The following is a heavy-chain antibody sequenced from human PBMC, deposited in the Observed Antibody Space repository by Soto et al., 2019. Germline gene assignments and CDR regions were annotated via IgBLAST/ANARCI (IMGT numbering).Heavy chain of an antibody. CDR2: IWYDGSNK. J-gene: IGHJ6*02. Sequence: GGSLRLSCAASGFTFSSYGMHWVRQAPGKGLEWVAVIWYDGSNKYYADSVKGRLTISRDNSKNTLYLQMNSLRAEDTAVYYCARVGVSEWELSSLGTRHYYYGMDVWGQGTTVTVSS. V-gene: IGHV3-33*01. CDR3: ARVGVSEWELSSLGTRHYYYGMDV. D-gene: IGHD1-26*01. CDR1: GFTFSSYG.